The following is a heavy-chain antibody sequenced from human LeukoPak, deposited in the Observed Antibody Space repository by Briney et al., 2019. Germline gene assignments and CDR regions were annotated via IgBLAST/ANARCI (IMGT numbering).Heavy chain of an antibody. J-gene: IGHJ4*02. V-gene: IGHV3-30*18. CDR2: ISYDGSNK. CDR1: GFTFSSYG. D-gene: IGHD3-10*01. CDR3: AKDKETSNPLWFGENLPINSFDY. Sequence: GGSLRLSCAASGFTFSSYGMHWVRQAPGKGLEWVAVISYDGSNKYYADSVKGRFTISRDNSKNTLYLQMNSLRAEDTAVYYCAKDKETSNPLWFGENLPINSFDYWGQGTLVTVSS.